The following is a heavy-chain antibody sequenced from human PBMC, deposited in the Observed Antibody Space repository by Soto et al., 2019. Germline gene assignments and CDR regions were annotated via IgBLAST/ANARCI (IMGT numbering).Heavy chain of an antibody. Sequence: QTGGSLRLSCAASGFTFSSYAMHWVRQAPGKGLERVAVISYDGSNKYYADSVKGRFTISRDNSKNTLYLQMNSLRAEDTAVYYCARVAPITMIAVAHQGYFDYWGQGTLVTVSS. CDR2: ISYDGSNK. CDR1: GFTFSSYA. D-gene: IGHD3-22*01. J-gene: IGHJ4*02. V-gene: IGHV3-30-3*01. CDR3: ARVAPITMIAVAHQGYFDY.